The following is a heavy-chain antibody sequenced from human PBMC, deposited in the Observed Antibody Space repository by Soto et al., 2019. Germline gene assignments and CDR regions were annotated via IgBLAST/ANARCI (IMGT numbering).Heavy chain of an antibody. CDR3: ARVHYGSGSYYHSDAFDI. D-gene: IGHD3-10*01. CDR1: GYTFTGYY. CDR2: INPNSGGT. J-gene: IGHJ3*02. V-gene: IGHV1-2*04. Sequence: EASVKVSCKASGYTFTGYYMHWVRQAPGQGLEWMGWINPNSGGTNYAQKFQGWVIMTRDTSISTAYMELSRLRSDDTAVYYCARVHYGSGSYYHSDAFDIWGQGTMVTVSS.